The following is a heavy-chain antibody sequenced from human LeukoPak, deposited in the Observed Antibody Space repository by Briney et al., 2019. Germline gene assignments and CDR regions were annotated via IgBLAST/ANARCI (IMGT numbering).Heavy chain of an antibody. CDR1: GYSISSGYY. J-gene: IGHJ4*02. D-gene: IGHD3-22*01. CDR2: IYHGGNT. Sequence: PSETLSLTCTVSGYSISSGYYWGWIRQPPGKGLEWIGSIYHGGNTYYNPSLKSRVTISVDTSKNQFSLKLSSVTAADTAVYYCARSYDTTGYYSGFDYWGQGTLVPVSS. CDR3: ARSYDTTGYYSGFDY. V-gene: IGHV4-38-2*02.